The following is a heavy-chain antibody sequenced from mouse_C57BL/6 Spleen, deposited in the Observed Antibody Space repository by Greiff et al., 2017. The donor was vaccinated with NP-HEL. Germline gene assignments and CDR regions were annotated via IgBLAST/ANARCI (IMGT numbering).Heavy chain of an antibody. CDR3: ARAQARAMDY. V-gene: IGHV5-16*01. CDR2: INYDGSST. J-gene: IGHJ4*01. Sequence: EVQLVESEGGLVQPGSSMKLSCTASGFTFSDYYMAWVRQVPEKGLEWVANINYDGSSTYYLDSLKSRFIISRDNAKNILYLQMSSLKSEDTATYYCARAQARAMDYWGQGTSVTVSS. CDR1: GFTFSDYY. D-gene: IGHD3-2*02.